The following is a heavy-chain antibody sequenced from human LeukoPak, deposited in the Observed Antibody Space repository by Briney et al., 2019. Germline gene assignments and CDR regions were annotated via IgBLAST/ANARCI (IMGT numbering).Heavy chain of an antibody. J-gene: IGHJ3*02. CDR2: ISSNGGNT. CDR3: ASFSIAVAGTRGAFDI. V-gene: IGHV3-64*01. D-gene: IGHD6-19*01. CDR1: GFTFSSYA. Sequence: GGSLRLSCAASGFTFSSYAMHWVRQAPGKGLEYVSAISSNGGNTYYANSVKGRFTISRDNSKNTLYLQMGSLRAEDMAVYYCASFSIAVAGTRGAFDIWGQGTMVTVSS.